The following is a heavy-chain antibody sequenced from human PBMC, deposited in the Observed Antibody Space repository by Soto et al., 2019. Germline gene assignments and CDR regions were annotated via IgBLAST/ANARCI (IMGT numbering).Heavy chain of an antibody. CDR1: GYTFTSCC. D-gene: IGHD2-15*01. CDR3: AVGYCSGGSCYSGPPYDY. Sequence: ASVKVSCKASGYTFTSCCISWVRQAPGQGLEWMGWISAYNGNTNYAQKLQGRVTMTTDTSTSTAYMELRSLRSDDTAVYYCAVGYCSGGSCYSGPPYDYWGQGTLVTVSS. CDR2: ISAYNGNT. V-gene: IGHV1-18*01. J-gene: IGHJ4*02.